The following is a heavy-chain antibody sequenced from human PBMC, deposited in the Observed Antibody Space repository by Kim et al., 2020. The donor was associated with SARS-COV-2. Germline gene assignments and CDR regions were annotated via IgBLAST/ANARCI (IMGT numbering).Heavy chain of an antibody. CDR1: GFTFGDYA. CDR3: GLGDYGDYSRDY. Sequence: GGSLRLSCTASGFTFGDYAMSWIRQAPGKGLEWVGFIRSKAYGGTTEYAASVKGRFTISRDDSKSIAYLQMNSLKTEDTAVYYCGLGDYGDYSRDYWGQGTLVTVSS. J-gene: IGHJ4*02. V-gene: IGHV3-49*03. D-gene: IGHD4-17*01. CDR2: IRSKAYGGTT.